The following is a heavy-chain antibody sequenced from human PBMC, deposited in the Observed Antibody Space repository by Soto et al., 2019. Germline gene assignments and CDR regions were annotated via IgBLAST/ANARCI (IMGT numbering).Heavy chain of an antibody. Sequence: GSLRLSCAISGFSVSSNYLSWVRQAPGKGLEWVSVHYSGGSTYYADSVQGRFTISRDKSNNTLYLQMRRVRAEDTAVYFCARHRHPRGTVGATSPPDPWGQGTPVTVSS. D-gene: IGHD1-26*01. CDR1: GFSVSSNY. V-gene: IGHV3-53*01. J-gene: IGHJ5*02. CDR2: HYSGGST. CDR3: ARHRHPRGTVGATSPPDP.